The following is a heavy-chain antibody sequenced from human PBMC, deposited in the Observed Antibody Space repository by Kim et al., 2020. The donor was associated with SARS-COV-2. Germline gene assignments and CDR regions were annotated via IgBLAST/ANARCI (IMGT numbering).Heavy chain of an antibody. CDR1: GFTFSSYD. V-gene: IGHV3-13*01. D-gene: IGHD6-13*01. CDR2: IGTAGDT. Sequence: GGSLRLSCAASGFTFSSYDMHWVRQATGKGLEWVSAIGTAGDTYYPGSVKGRFTISRENAKNSLYLQMNSLRAGDTAVYYCGRGISSSWYWEDAFDLWGQGTLVTVSS. J-gene: IGHJ3*01. CDR3: GRGISSSWYWEDAFDL.